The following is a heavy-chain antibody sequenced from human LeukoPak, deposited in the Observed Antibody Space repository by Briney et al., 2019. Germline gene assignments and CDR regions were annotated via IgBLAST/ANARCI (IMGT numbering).Heavy chain of an antibody. CDR1: GFTFSNYA. Sequence: GGSLRLSCAASGFTFSNYAMNWVRQPPGKGLEWGSTISGSGDSTYYAYSVKHRFTISRHNSNNAQYLQMSRLRAEDTAVYYCAKAKTQAMVLPGDYWGQGTRVTVSS. CDR2: ISGSGDST. V-gene: IGHV3-23*01. CDR3: AKAKTQAMVLPGDY. J-gene: IGHJ4*02. D-gene: IGHD5-18*01.